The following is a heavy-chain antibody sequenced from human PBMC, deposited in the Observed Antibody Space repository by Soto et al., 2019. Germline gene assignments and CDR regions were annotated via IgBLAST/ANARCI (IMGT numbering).Heavy chain of an antibody. Sequence: GGSLRLSCATSEYTFRSYWMHWVRQSPGKGLVWVSRISGDGSSTTYADSVRGRFTISRDNAKNTVYLQMDSLRAEDTAVYYCARSLPGTYGAFDLWGQGTMVTVSS. CDR1: EYTFRSYW. CDR2: ISGDGSST. CDR3: ARSLPGTYGAFDL. D-gene: IGHD1-7*01. V-gene: IGHV3-74*01. J-gene: IGHJ3*01.